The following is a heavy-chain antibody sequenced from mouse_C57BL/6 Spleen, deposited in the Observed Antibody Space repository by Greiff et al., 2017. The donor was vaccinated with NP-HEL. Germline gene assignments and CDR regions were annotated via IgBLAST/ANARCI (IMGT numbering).Heavy chain of an antibody. CDR3: ARSERDGYYTWYFDV. V-gene: IGHV1-78*01. CDR2: IYPRDGST. J-gene: IGHJ1*03. D-gene: IGHD2-3*01. CDR1: GYTFTDHT. Sequence: VQLQQSDAELVKPGASVKISCKVSGYTFTDHTIHWMKQRPEQGLEWIGYIYPRDGSTKYNEKFKGKATLTANKSSSTAYMQLNSLTSEDSAVYFCARSERDGYYTWYFDVWGTGTTVTVSS.